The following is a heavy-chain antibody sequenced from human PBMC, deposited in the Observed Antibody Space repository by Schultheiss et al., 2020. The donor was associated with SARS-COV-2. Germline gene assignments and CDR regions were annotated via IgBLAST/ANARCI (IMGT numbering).Heavy chain of an antibody. CDR1: GYSISSGYY. Sequence: SETLSLTCAVSGYSISSGYYWGWIRQPPGKGLEWIGSIYHSGSTYYNPSLKSRVTISVDTSKNQFSLKLSSVTAADTAVYYCAKEPTRSGYWGQGTLVTVSS. CDR3: AKEPTRSGY. CDR2: IYHSGST. D-gene: IGHD2-15*01. J-gene: IGHJ4*02. V-gene: IGHV4-38-2*02.